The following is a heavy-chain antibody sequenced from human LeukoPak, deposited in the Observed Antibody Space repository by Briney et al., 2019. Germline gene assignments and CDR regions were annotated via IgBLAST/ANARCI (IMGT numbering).Heavy chain of an antibody. CDR3: ARAILGGFKIYYSNNMEF. D-gene: IGHD3-16*01. CDR2: IKQDGSEK. Sequence: PGGSLRLSCAASGSTFSSYWMSWVRQAPGKGLEWVANIKQDGSEKCYVDSVKGRFTISRDNAKNSLYLQMNSLRAEDTAVYYCARAILGGFKIYYSNNMEFWGKGTPVTVS. J-gene: IGHJ6*03. CDR1: GSTFSSYW. V-gene: IGHV3-7*01.